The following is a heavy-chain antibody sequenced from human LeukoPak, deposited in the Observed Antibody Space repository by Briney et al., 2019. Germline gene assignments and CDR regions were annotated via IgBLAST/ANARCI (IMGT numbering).Heavy chain of an antibody. V-gene: IGHV3-43*02. D-gene: IGHD4-17*01. CDR1: GFTFDDYA. CDR2: IGGDGGST. J-gene: IGHJ6*04. CDR3: AKDIGDYLTTDV. Sequence: GGSLRLSCAASGFTFDDYAMHWVRQAPGKGLEWVSLIGGDGGSTYYADSVKGRFTISRDNSKNSLYLQMNSLRTEDTALYYCAKDIGDYLTTDVWGKGTTVTVSS.